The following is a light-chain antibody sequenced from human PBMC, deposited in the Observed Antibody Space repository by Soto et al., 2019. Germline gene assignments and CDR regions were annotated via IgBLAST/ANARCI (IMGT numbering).Light chain of an antibody. J-gene: IGKJ4*01. V-gene: IGKV3-20*01. CDR1: QSVSSSY. CDR2: GAS. CDR3: QQYGSSPHT. Sequence: DIVLTQSPGTLSLSPGERATLSCRASQSVSSSYLAWYQQKPGQAPRLLIYGASSRATGIPDRFSGSGSGTDLTLTISRLEPEDFAVYYCQQYGSSPHTFGGGTKVESK.